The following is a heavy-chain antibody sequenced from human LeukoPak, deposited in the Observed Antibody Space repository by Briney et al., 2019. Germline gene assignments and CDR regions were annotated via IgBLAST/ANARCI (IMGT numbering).Heavy chain of an antibody. Sequence: GGSLRLSCAASGFTFDDYAMHWVRQAPGKGLEWVSGISWNSGSIGYADSVKGRFTISRDNAKNSLYLQMNSLRAEDTALYYCARFPSQLPRGYFAYWGQGTLVTVSS. CDR3: ARFPSQLPRGYFAY. CDR1: GFTFDDYA. CDR2: ISWNSGSI. V-gene: IGHV3-9*01. D-gene: IGHD2-2*01. J-gene: IGHJ4*02.